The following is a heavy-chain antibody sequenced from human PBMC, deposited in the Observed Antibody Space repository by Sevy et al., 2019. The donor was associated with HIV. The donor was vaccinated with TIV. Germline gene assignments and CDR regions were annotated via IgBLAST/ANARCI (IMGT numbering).Heavy chain of an antibody. CDR1: GFTFSGSA. D-gene: IGHD6-13*01. V-gene: IGHV3-73*01. Sequence: GGSLRLSCAASGFTFSGSAIHWVRQASGKGLEWIGRIRNKANSYATAYAESVKGRFTISRDDSKNTAYLQMNSLKTDDTAVYYCTRREIGSSSWYPYFDSWGQGTLVTVSS. J-gene: IGHJ4*02. CDR3: TRREIGSSSWYPYFDS. CDR2: IRNKANSYAT.